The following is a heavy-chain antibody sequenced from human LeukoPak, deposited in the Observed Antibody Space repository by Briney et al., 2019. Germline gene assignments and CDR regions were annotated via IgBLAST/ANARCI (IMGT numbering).Heavy chain of an antibody. J-gene: IGHJ4*02. Sequence: GGSLRLSCAVSGFTFSNAWMSWVHQAPGKGLEWVGRIKSKTDGGTTDYAAPVKGRFTISRDDSKNTLYLQMNSLKTEDTAVYYCTVSDYYDSSGSYYFDYWGQGTLVTVSS. CDR3: TVSDYYDSSGSYYFDY. V-gene: IGHV3-15*01. CDR1: GFTFSNAW. CDR2: IKSKTDGGTT. D-gene: IGHD3-22*01.